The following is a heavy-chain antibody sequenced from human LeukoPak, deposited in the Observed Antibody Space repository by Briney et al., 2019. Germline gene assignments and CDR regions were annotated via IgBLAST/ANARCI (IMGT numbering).Heavy chain of an antibody. V-gene: IGHV3-48*03. CDR3: ARDISGYPY. CDR1: GFTFSSYE. Sequence: GGSLRLSCAASGFTFSSYEMNWVRQAPGKGLEWLSYISSSSMTTEHADSVKGRFTISRDNARNSLYLQMDGLRGEDTAVYYCARDISGYPYWGQGTLVTVSS. CDR2: ISSSSMTT. J-gene: IGHJ4*02. D-gene: IGHD5-12*01.